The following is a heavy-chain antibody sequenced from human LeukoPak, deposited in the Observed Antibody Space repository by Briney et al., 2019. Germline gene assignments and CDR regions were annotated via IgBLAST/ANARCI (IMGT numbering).Heavy chain of an antibody. CDR2: MNPNSGNT. J-gene: IGHJ4*02. V-gene: IGHV1-8*02. CDR1: GYTFINYG. CDR3: ARIYCSSTSCYPPAFDY. D-gene: IGHD2-2*01. Sequence: ASVKVSCKASGYTFINYGINWVRQATGQGLEWMGWMNPNSGNTGYAQKFQGRVTMTRNTSISTAYMELSSLRSEDTAVYYCARIYCSSTSCYPPAFDYWGQGILVTVSS.